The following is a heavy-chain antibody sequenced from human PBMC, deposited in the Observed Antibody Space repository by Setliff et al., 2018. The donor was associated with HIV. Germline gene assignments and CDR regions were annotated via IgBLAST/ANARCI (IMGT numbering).Heavy chain of an antibody. CDR1: GFIFRNFW. Sequence: GGSLRLSCAGSGFIFRNFWMNWVRQAPGKGLEWVANINGDGSEKYYVDSVKGRFTISRDNVGNSLSLQMDGLRAEDTAIYYCARVSEFWSVSFGYWGQGALVTVSS. CDR3: ARVSEFWSVSFGY. D-gene: IGHD3-3*01. CDR2: INGDGSEK. J-gene: IGHJ4*02. V-gene: IGHV3-7*01.